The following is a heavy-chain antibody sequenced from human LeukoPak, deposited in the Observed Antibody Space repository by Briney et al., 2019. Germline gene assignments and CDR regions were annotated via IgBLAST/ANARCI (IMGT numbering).Heavy chain of an antibody. CDR2: ISSSGSAI. CDR3: ALGGVFGVVPPGAFDI. D-gene: IGHD3-3*01. V-gene: IGHV3-48*03. Sequence: GESLKISCAASGFTFSSYEMNWVRQAPGKGLEWVSYISSSGSAIYYADSVKGRFTISRDNAKNSLYLQMNSLRAEDTAVYYCALGGVFGVVPPGAFDIWGQGTMVTVSS. CDR1: GFTFSSYE. J-gene: IGHJ3*02.